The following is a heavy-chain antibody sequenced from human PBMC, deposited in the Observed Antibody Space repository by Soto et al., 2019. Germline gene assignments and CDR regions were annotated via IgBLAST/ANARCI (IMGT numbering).Heavy chain of an antibody. CDR1: GYTFTSYY. CDR2: INPSGGST. V-gene: IGHV1-46*01. Sequence: QVQLVQSGAEVKKPGASVKVSCKASGYTFTSYYMHWVRQAPGQGLEWMGIINPSGGSTSYVQKFQGRVTMTRDTSTSTVYMELSSLRSEDTAVYYCARDPQTYCGGDCPNWFDPWGQGTLVTVSS. CDR3: ARDPQTYCGGDCPNWFDP. D-gene: IGHD2-21*02. J-gene: IGHJ5*02.